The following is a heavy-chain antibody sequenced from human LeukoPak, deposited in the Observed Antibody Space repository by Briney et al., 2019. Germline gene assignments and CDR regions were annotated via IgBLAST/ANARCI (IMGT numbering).Heavy chain of an antibody. D-gene: IGHD3-22*01. J-gene: IGHJ3*02. Sequence: ASVKVSCKASGYTFTSYYMHWVRQAPGQGLEWMGIINPSGGSTSYAKKFQGRVTMTRDTSTSTAYMELSSLRSEDTAVCYCARGYYYDSSGPDAFDIWGQGTMVTVSS. CDR1: GYTFTSYY. CDR2: INPSGGST. V-gene: IGHV1-46*01. CDR3: ARGYYYDSSGPDAFDI.